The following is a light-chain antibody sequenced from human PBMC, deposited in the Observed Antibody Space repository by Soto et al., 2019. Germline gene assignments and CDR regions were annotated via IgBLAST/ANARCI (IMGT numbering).Light chain of an antibody. V-gene: IGLV2-14*01. Sequence: QSALTQPASVSESLGQSITISCSGTSSDIGGHNFVSWYQQLPGKTPKVLIYGVSKRPSGISNRFSGSKSGNTASLTISGLQAEDEADYYCSSYTFSNTWVFGGGTKLTVL. CDR1: SSDIGGHNF. J-gene: IGLJ3*02. CDR2: GVS. CDR3: SSYTFSNTWV.